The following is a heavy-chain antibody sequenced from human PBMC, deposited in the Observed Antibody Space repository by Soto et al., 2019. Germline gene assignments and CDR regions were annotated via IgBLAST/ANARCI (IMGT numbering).Heavy chain of an antibody. V-gene: IGHV3-33*01. CDR1: GFTFSSYG. D-gene: IGHD5-12*01. CDR3: ARSGYSGYDFGLDY. Sequence: GGSLRLSCAASGFTFSSYGMHWVRQAPGKGLEWVAVIWYDGSNKYYADSVKGRFTISRDNSKNTLYLQMNSLRAEDTAVYYCARSGYSGYDFGLDYWGQGTLVTVSS. CDR2: IWYDGSNK. J-gene: IGHJ4*02.